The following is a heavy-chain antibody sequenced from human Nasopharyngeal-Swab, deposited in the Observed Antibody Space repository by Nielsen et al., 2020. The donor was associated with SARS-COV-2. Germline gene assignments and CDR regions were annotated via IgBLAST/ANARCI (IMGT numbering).Heavy chain of an antibody. CDR2: INHIGST. CDR1: GGSITTYS. Sequence: GSLRLSCTVSGGSITTYSWIWIRQPPGKGLEWIGKINHIGSTNYNTYNPSLNSRVTISLATSKNQFSLTLTSVTAADTAIYFCARGRYYGDYDYWGQGALVTVSS. CDR3: ARGRYYGDYDY. J-gene: IGHJ4*02. V-gene: IGHV4-34*01. D-gene: IGHD4-17*01.